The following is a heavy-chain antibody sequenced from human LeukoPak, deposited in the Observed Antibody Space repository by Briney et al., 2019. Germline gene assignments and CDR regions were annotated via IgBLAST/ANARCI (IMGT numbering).Heavy chain of an antibody. CDR1: GFTVSSNY. V-gene: IGHV3-53*01. CDR3: ARSSGWYDGWFDP. D-gene: IGHD6-19*01. Sequence: GGSLRLSCAASGFTVSSNYMSWVRQAPGKGLEWVSVIYSGGSTYYADSVKGRFTISRDNSKNTLYLQMNSLRAEDTAVYYCARSSGWYDGWFDPWGQGTLVTVSS. J-gene: IGHJ5*02. CDR2: IYSGGST.